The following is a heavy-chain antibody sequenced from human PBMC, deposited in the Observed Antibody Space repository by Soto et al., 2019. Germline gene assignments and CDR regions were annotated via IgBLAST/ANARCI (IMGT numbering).Heavy chain of an antibody. CDR1: GFTFTSSA. CDR3: AATMNWNYVFDY. D-gene: IGHD1-7*01. Sequence: SVKVSCKASGFTFTSSAVQWVRQARGQRLEWIGWIVVGSGNTNYAQKFQERVTITRDMSTSTAYMELSSLRSEDTAVYYCAATMNWNYVFDYWGQGTLVTVSS. CDR2: IVVGSGNT. V-gene: IGHV1-58*01. J-gene: IGHJ4*02.